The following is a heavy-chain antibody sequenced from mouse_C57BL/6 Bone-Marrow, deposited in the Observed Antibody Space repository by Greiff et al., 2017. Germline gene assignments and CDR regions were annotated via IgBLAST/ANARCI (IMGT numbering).Heavy chain of an antibody. V-gene: IGHV1-78*01. J-gene: IGHJ3*01. Sequence: QVQLKESDAELVQPGASVKISCKVSGYTFTDHTIHWMQQRPGQGLEWIGYIYPRDGSTKYNEKFKGKATLTADKSSSTAYMQLNSLTSEDSAVYLCATYDYDWFAYWGQGTLVTVSA. CDR3: ATYDYDWFAY. CDR1: GYTFTDHT. CDR2: IYPRDGST. D-gene: IGHD2-4*01.